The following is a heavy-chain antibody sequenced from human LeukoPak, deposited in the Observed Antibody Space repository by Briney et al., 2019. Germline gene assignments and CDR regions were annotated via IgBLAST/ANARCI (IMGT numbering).Heavy chain of an antibody. D-gene: IGHD2-15*01. CDR3: AKGGDVVLVAATSNYLDV. Sequence: GGSLRLSCAASGFTFKNYAMSWVRQAPGKGLEWVLCISASGSSAYYADPVKGRFTISRDNSNNMVYLNMNNLRADDTAVYYCAKGGDVVLVAATSNYLDVWGKGTTVTVSS. CDR2: ISASGSSA. J-gene: IGHJ6*03. CDR1: GFTFKNYA. V-gene: IGHV3-23*01.